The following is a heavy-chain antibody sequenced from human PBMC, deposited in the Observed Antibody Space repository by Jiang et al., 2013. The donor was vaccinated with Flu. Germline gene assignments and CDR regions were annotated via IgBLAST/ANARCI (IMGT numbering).Heavy chain of an antibody. CDR3: ARGQDIVAIPLDL. Sequence: TCEVSGGAFIGHYWSWIRQPPGKGLEWIGEINHRGARYNPSLESRVTISTDTSKKQFSLQLNSVTAADTATYYCARGQDIVAIPLDLWGQGTLVTVSS. CDR2: INHRGA. J-gene: IGHJ5*02. CDR1: GGAFIGHY. V-gene: IGHV4-34*01. D-gene: IGHD5-12*01.